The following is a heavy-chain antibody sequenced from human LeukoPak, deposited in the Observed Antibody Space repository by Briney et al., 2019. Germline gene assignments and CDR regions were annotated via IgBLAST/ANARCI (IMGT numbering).Heavy chain of an antibody. CDR3: AKEGTVQISTWYDN. CDR1: GFTFSSYW. D-gene: IGHD6-13*01. CDR2: ISSDGSST. Sequence: GGSLRLSCAASGFTFSSYWMHWVRQAPGKGLVWVSRISSDGSSTRYADSVKGRFTISRDNSRNTLFLQMNSLRPEDTALYYCAKEGTVQISTWYDNWGQGTLVTVSS. J-gene: IGHJ4*02. V-gene: IGHV3-74*01.